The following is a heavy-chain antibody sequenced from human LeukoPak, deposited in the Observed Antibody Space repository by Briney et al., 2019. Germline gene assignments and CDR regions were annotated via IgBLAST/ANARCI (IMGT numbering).Heavy chain of an antibody. J-gene: IGHJ3*02. CDR1: GYTFTGYY. CDR3: ARLYCSSTSCYIEDAFDI. V-gene: IGHV1-2*02. Sequence: ASVKVSCKASGYTFTGYYMHWVRQAPGQGLEWMGWINPNSGGTNYAQEFQGRVTMTRDTSISTASMELSRLRSDDTAVYYCARLYCSSTSCYIEDAFDIWGQGTMVTVSS. D-gene: IGHD2-2*02. CDR2: INPNSGGT.